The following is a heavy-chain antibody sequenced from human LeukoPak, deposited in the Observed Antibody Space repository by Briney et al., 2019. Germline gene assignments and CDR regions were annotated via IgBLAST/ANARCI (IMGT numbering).Heavy chain of an antibody. Sequence: PSETLSLTCTVSGGSISTYYWSWIRQPPGKGLEWIGYIYYSGNTNYNPSLKSRVTISVDTSKNQFSLKLSSVTAADTAVYYCARVGALSFDIWGQGTMVTVSS. J-gene: IGHJ3*02. D-gene: IGHD1-26*01. CDR2: IYYSGNT. CDR1: GGSISTYY. V-gene: IGHV4-59*01. CDR3: ARVGALSFDI.